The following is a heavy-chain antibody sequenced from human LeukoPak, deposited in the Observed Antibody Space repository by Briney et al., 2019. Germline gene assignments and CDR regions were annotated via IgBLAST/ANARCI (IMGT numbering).Heavy chain of an antibody. V-gene: IGHV1-69*13. Sequence: SVKVSCKASGGTFSSYAISWVRQAPGQGLEWMGGIIPIFGTANYVQKFQGRVTITADESTSTAYMELSSLRSEDTAVYYCARDRSAKGGNLAFDIWGQGTMVTVSS. J-gene: IGHJ3*02. CDR1: GGTFSSYA. CDR3: ARDRSAKGGNLAFDI. CDR2: IIPIFGTA. D-gene: IGHD4-23*01.